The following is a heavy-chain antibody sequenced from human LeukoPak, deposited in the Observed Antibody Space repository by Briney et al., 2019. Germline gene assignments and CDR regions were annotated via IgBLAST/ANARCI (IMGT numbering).Heavy chain of an antibody. Sequence: GGSLRLSCAVSGFTFSDYYMSWIRQAPGKGLEWVSYISSSSSYIYYADSVKGRFTISRDNAKNSLYLQMNSLRAEDTAVYYCARDKDSYGWFDPWGQGTLVTVSS. CDR1: GFTFSDYY. CDR2: ISSSSSYI. D-gene: IGHD5-18*01. J-gene: IGHJ5*02. CDR3: ARDKDSYGWFDP. V-gene: IGHV3-11*06.